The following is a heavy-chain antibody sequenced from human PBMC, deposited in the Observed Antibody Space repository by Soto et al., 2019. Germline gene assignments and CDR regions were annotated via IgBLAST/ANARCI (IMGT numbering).Heavy chain of an antibody. V-gene: IGHV3-30*18. CDR2: ITYDGSNK. Sequence: SLRLSCQASGFNFDNYGMHWVRQAPGKGLEWVAVITYDGSNKYYADSVKGRFTISRDNSKNTLSLHLNTLKPEDTAVYHCAKDRVGGTFYTPLGFRGQGTLVTVSS. CDR1: GFNFDNYG. J-gene: IGHJ4*02. CDR3: AKDRVGGTFYTPLGF. D-gene: IGHD1-7*01.